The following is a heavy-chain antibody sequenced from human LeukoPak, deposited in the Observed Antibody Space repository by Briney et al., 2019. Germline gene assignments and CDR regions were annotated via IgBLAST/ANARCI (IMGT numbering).Heavy chain of an antibody. J-gene: IGHJ5*01. V-gene: IGHV3-7*01. Sequence: GGSLRLSCAASGFTFSDYYMSWVRQAPGEGLDWVAAIKPDGSEQYYVDSVKGRFTISRDNAKNSLFLQMNSLRAEDTALYYCARGEKSGVAYTNWLDSWGQGNLVPVSS. CDR3: ARGEKSGVAYTNWLDS. CDR2: IKPDGSEQ. D-gene: IGHD3-3*01. CDR1: GFTFSDYY.